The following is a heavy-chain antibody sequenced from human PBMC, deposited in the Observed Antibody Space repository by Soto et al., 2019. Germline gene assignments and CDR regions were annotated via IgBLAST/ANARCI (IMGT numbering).Heavy chain of an antibody. CDR2: ISSSSSTI. Sequence: EVQLVESGGGLVQPGGSLRLSCAASGFTFSSYSMNWVRQAPGKGLEWVSYISSSSSTIYYADSVKGRFTISRDNAKNSLYLQMNSLRAEDSAVYYCARVAVAGYTDRDYWGQGTLVTISS. CDR1: GFTFSSYS. D-gene: IGHD6-19*01. CDR3: ARVAVAGYTDRDY. J-gene: IGHJ4*02. V-gene: IGHV3-48*01.